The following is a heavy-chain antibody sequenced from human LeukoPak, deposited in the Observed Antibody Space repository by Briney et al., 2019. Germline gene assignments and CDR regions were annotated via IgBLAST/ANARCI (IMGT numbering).Heavy chain of an antibody. V-gene: IGHV3-74*01. J-gene: IGHJ4*02. CDR3: ARDKIVGPTTLDY. Sequence: PGGSLRLSCAASGFTFSTYSVNWFRQAPGKGLVWVSRINSDGSATAYADSVKGRFTISRDNAKNSLYLQMNSLRADDTAIYYCARDKIVGPTTLDYWGQGTLVTVSS. D-gene: IGHD1-26*01. CDR1: GFTFSTYS. CDR2: INSDGSAT.